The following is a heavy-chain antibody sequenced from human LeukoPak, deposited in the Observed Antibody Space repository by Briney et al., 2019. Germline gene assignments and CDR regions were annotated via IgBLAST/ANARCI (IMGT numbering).Heavy chain of an antibody. CDR1: GFTFSSYE. D-gene: IGHD1-7*01. J-gene: IGHJ3*02. CDR3: ARELELFAFDI. V-gene: IGHV3-48*03. CDR2: ISSSGSTI. Sequence: GGSLRLSCAASGFTFSSYEMNWVRQAPGKGLEWVSYISSSGSTIYYADSVKGRFTISRDSAKNSLYLQMNSLRAEDTAVYYCARELELFAFDIWGQGTMVTVSS.